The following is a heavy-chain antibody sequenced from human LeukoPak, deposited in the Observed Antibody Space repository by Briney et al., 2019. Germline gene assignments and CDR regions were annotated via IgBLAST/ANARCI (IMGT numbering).Heavy chain of an antibody. V-gene: IGHV4-4*07. CDR1: GGSISSYY. Sequence: PSGTLSLTCTVSGGSISSYYWSWIRQPAGKGLEWIGRIYTSGSTNYNPSLKSRVTMSVDTSKNQFSLKLSSVTAADTAVYYCASTYSSGHLWYFDYWGQGTLVTVSS. CDR3: ASTYSSGHLWYFDY. J-gene: IGHJ4*02. D-gene: IGHD6-19*01. CDR2: IYTSGST.